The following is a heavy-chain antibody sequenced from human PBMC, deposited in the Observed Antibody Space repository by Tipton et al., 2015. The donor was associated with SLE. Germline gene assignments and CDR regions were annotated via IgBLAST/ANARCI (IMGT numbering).Heavy chain of an antibody. J-gene: IGHJ6*02. D-gene: IGHD4-17*01. CDR1: GGSISSYY. CDR2: IYYTGST. Sequence: TLSLTCTVSGGSISSYYWSWIRQPPGKGLEWIGYIYYTGSTNYNPSLKSRVTISVDTSKNQFSLKLNSVTAADTALYYCARLTTANYYYYGMDVWGQGTTVTVSS. V-gene: IGHV4-59*01. CDR3: ARLTTANYYYYGMDV.